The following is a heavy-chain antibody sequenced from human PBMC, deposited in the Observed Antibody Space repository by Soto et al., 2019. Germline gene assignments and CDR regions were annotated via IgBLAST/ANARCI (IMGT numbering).Heavy chain of an antibody. D-gene: IGHD1-7*01. CDR3: AKDMGNYVYYYYSGMDV. V-gene: IGHV3-30*18. J-gene: IGHJ6*02. CDR1: GFTFSSYG. Sequence: QVQLVESGGGVVQPGRSLRLSCAASGFTFSSYGMHWVRQAPGKGLEWVAVISYDGSNKYYADSVKGRFTISRDNSKKPLYMQMNSLRAEDTAVYYCAKDMGNYVYYYYSGMDVWGQGTTVTVSS. CDR2: ISYDGSNK.